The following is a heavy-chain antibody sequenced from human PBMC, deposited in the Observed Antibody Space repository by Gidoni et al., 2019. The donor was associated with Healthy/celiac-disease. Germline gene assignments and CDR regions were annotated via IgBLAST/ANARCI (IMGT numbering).Heavy chain of an antibody. J-gene: IGHJ6*02. D-gene: IGHD3-22*01. CDR2: ISYDGSNK. CDR1: GFTFSRYG. Sequence: QVQLVESGGGVVQPGRSLRLSCADSGFTFSRYGMHWVRQAPGRGLEWVEVISYDGSNKYYADSVKGRFTISRDNSKNTLYLQMNSLRAEDTAVYYCAKDSNYYDSSGPYYYGMDVWGQGTTVTVSS. CDR3: AKDSNYYDSSGPYYYGMDV. V-gene: IGHV3-30*18.